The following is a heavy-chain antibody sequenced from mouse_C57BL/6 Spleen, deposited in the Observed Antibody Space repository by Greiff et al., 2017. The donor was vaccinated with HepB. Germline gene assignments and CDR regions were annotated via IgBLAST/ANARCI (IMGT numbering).Heavy chain of an antibody. D-gene: IGHD1-1*01. CDR1: GYTFTSYW. Sequence: VQLKQPGAELVRPGSSVKLSCKASGYTFTSYWMHWVKQRPIQGLEWIGNIDPSDSETHYNQKFKDKATLTVDKSSSTAYMQLSSLTSEDSAVYYCARQSYDWYFDVWGTGTTVTVSS. CDR2: IDPSDSET. CDR3: ARQSYDWYFDV. J-gene: IGHJ1*03. V-gene: IGHV1-52*01.